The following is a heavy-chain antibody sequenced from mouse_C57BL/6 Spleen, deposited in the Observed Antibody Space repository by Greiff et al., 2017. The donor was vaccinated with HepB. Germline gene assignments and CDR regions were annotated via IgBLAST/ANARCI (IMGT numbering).Heavy chain of an antibody. CDR2: ILPGSGST. V-gene: IGHV1-9*01. Sequence: VQLQQSGAELMKPGASVKLSCKATGYTFTGYWIEWVKQRPGHGLEWIGEILPGSGSTNYNEKFKGKATFTADKTSNTTYMQLSSLTTEDAAIYYCASGGGKHLRLSDYWGQGTTLTVSS. D-gene: IGHD3-2*02. CDR3: ASGGGKHLRLSDY. J-gene: IGHJ2*01. CDR1: GYTFTGYW.